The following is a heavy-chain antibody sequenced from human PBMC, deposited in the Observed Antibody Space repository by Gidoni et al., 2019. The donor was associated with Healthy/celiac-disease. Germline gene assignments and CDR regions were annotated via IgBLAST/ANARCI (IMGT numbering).Heavy chain of an antibody. D-gene: IGHD6-6*01. CDR1: GFSPSTSGVG. CDR2: IYWDDDK. Sequence: QNTLKESGPTLVKPTQTLTLTCTFSGFSPSTSGVGVGWIRQPPGKALEWLALIYWDDDKRYSPSLKCRLTITKDTSKNQVVLTMTNMDPVDTATYYCAHFSSSSRLFDYWGQGTLVTVSS. J-gene: IGHJ4*02. V-gene: IGHV2-5*02. CDR3: AHFSSSSRLFDY.